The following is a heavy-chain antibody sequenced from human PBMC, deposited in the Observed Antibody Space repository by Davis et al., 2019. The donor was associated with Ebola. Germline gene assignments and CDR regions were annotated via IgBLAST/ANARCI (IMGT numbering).Heavy chain of an antibody. CDR1: GFVLRSYV. CDR2: LGLSADT. Sequence: GESPKPPCAASGFVLRSYVMSWVRRAPGNGLEWVSTLGLSADTYYADSVKGRFTIPRDNSKNTLYLQMNSLRVEDTAIYYRAKDTSNVWFDVWGPGTMVTVSS. J-gene: IGHJ3*01. V-gene: IGHV3-23*01. CDR3: AKDTSNVWFDV. D-gene: IGHD6-19*01.